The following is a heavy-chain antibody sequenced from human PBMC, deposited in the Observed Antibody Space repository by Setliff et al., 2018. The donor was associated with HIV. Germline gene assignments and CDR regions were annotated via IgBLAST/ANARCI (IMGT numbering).Heavy chain of an antibody. CDR2: ISPSGGTI. D-gene: IGHD6-19*01. V-gene: IGHV1-46*01. CDR3: ARFAVAGTKWSDP. J-gene: IGHJ5*02. Sequence: ASVKVSCKASGYTFTNYYIHWVRQAPGQGLEWMGIISPSGGTISYAQQLQGRVTLTTDTSTSTAYMELRSLRSDDTAVYYCARFAVAGTKWSDPWGQGTLVTVSS. CDR1: GYTFTNYY.